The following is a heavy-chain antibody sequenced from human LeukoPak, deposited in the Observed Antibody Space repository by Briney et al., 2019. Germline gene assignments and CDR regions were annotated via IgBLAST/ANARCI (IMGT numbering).Heavy chain of an antibody. CDR3: AKAGRAYSSSSYYYMDV. J-gene: IGHJ6*03. CDR2: ISHSGSEK. D-gene: IGHD6-6*01. Sequence: GGSLRLSCAASGFTFSSFSMYWVRQAPGKGLEWVALISHSGSEKYYADSVKGRFTISRDNSKNTLYLQMNSLRAEDTAVYYCAKAGRAYSSSSYYYMDVWGKGTTVTVSS. CDR1: GFTFSSFS. V-gene: IGHV3-30-3*01.